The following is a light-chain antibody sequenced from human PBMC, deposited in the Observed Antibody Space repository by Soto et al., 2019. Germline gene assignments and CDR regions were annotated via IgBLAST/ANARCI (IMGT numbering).Light chain of an antibody. CDR2: GAS. Sequence: GATVSPGTLSLSPGERDPLSCRASQNLGTLYLAWFQQKSGQAPRLLISGASNRATGIPDRFSGSGSGTDFTLTISRLEPDDFALYFCQQSGCSPITFGLVALLEI. CDR1: QNLGTLY. J-gene: IGKJ5*01. V-gene: IGKV3-20*01. CDR3: QQSGCSPIT.